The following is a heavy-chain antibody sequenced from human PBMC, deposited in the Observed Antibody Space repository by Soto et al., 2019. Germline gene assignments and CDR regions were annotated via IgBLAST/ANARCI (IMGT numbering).Heavy chain of an antibody. D-gene: IGHD2-15*01. J-gene: IGHJ3*02. V-gene: IGHV3-23*01. Sequence: GGSLRLSCAASGFTFSSYAMSWVRQAPGKGLEWVSAISGSGGSTYYADSVKGRFTISRDNSKNTLYLQMNSLRAEDTAVYYCAKVREGYCSGGSCYGVWVSGAFDIWGQGTMVTVSS. CDR1: GFTFSSYA. CDR2: ISGSGGST. CDR3: AKVREGYCSGGSCYGVWVSGAFDI.